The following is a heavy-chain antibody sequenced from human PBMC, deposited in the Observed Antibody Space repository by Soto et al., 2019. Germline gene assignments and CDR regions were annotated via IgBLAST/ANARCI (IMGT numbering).Heavy chain of an antibody. CDR1: GGSISSGGYS. D-gene: IGHD2-15*01. J-gene: IGHJ5*02. Sequence: SETLSLTCAVSGGSISSGGYSWSWIRQPPGKGLEWIGYIYFSGSTNYNPSLKSRVTMSVELSKNQFSLRLSSVTAADTAVYYCARDVKWDSFCGGSCYRSEPFDPWGQGTLVTVSS. CDR2: IYFSGST. CDR3: ARDVKWDSFCGGSCYRSEPFDP. V-gene: IGHV4-61*08.